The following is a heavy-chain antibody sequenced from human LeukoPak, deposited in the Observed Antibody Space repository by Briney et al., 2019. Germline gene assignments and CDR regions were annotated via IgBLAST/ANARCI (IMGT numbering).Heavy chain of an antibody. Sequence: SETLSLTCIVSGGSISNYYWSWIRQPPGNGLEWIGYIYYSGSTNYNPSLKSRVTISVDTSKNQFSLKLSSVTAADTAVYYCARAGGWLAYFDYWGQGTLVTVSS. CDR1: GGSISNYY. CDR3: ARAGGWLAYFDY. CDR2: IYYSGST. J-gene: IGHJ4*02. D-gene: IGHD6-19*01. V-gene: IGHV4-59*01.